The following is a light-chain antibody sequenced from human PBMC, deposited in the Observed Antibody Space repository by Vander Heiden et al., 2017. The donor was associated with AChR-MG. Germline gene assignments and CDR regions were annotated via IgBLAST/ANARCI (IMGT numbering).Light chain of an antibody. CDR2: GAS. CDR1: QSVSSSY. CDR3: QQYGSSSWT. Sequence: EIVLTQSPGTLSLSPGERATRSCRASQSVSSSYLAWYQQKPGQAPRLLIYGASSRATGIPDRFSGSGSGTDFTLTISRVEPEDFAVYYCQQYGSSSWTFGQGTKVEIK. J-gene: IGKJ1*01. V-gene: IGKV3-20*01.